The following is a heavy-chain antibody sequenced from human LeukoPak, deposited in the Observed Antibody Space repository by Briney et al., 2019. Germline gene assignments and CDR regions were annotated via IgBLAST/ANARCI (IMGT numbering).Heavy chain of an antibody. D-gene: IGHD4-23*01. CDR2: IKEDGSEI. Sequence: PGGSLRLSCEASAFTFSRYWMSWVRQAPGKGLEGVANIKEDGSEINYVDSVKGRFTISRDNAKNSLFLQMNSLRVEDTAVYYCARDRGYSSFDYWGQGTLVTVSS. CDR1: AFTFSRYW. CDR3: ARDRGYSSFDY. V-gene: IGHV3-7*01. J-gene: IGHJ4*02.